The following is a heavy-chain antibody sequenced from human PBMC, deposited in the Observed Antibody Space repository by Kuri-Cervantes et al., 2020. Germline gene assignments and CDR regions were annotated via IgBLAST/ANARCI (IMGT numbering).Heavy chain of an antibody. V-gene: IGHV4-30-4*08. CDR2: VYSSGSP. CDR3: ARRPTGSSADF. CDR1: GGSINSGDYY. D-gene: IGHD6-6*01. Sequence: SETLSLTCTVSGGSINSGDYYWSWIRQTPGKGLEWIGYVYSSGSPYYNPSLKSRVAISVDTSKNQFSLKLRSVTAADTAVYYCARRPTGSSADFWGQGTLVTVSS. J-gene: IGHJ4*02.